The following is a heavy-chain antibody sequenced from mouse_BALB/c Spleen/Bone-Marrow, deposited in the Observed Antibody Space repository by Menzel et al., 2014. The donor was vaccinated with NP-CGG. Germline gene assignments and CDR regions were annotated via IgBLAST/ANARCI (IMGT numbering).Heavy chain of an antibody. Sequence: VTLKECGAELVKPGASVKLSCTASGFNIKDTYMHWVKQRPEQGLEWIGRIDPANGNTKYDPKFQGKATITADTSSNTAYLQLSSLTSEDTAVYYCARKDGYSSGRFDVWGAGTTVTVSS. J-gene: IGHJ1*01. CDR3: ARKDGYSSGRFDV. CDR1: GFNIKDTY. D-gene: IGHD2-3*01. V-gene: IGHV14-3*02. CDR2: IDPANGNT.